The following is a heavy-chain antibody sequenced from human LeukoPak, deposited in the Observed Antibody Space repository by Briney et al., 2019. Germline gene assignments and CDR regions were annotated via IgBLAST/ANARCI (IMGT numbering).Heavy chain of an antibody. J-gene: IGHJ1*01. CDR2: ISAYNGNT. CDR1: GYTFTSYG. CDR3: TIAADEYFQH. Sequence: ASVKVSCKASGYTFTSYGISWXXXXXXXXXEWMGWISAYNGNTNXAQKLQGRVTXXXXTSTSTAYMELRSLRSDDTAVYYCTIAADEYFQHWGQGTLVTVSS. D-gene: IGHD6-25*01. V-gene: IGHV1-18*01.